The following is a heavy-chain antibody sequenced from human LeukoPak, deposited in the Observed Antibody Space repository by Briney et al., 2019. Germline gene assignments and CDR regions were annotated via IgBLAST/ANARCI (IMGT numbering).Heavy chain of an antibody. CDR1: GYTFTSYG. CDR3: ARRTGYYTPTSNFDY. Sequence: GASVTVSCKASGYTFTSYGISWVRQAPGQGREWMGWISAYNGNTNYAQKLQGRVTMTTDTSTSTAYMELRSLRSDDTAVYYCARRTGYYTPTSNFDYWGQGTLVTVSS. J-gene: IGHJ4*02. D-gene: IGHD3/OR15-3a*01. CDR2: ISAYNGNT. V-gene: IGHV1-18*04.